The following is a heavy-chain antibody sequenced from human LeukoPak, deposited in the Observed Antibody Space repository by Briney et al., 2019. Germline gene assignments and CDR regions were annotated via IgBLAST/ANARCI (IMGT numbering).Heavy chain of an antibody. Sequence: SVKVSCKASGGTFSSYAISWVRQAPGQGLEWMGGIIPIFGTANYAQKFHGRVTITTDESTSTAYMELSSLRSEDTAVYYCARAQYQLLSPDYYYYMDVWGKGTTVTVSS. V-gene: IGHV1-69*05. J-gene: IGHJ6*03. D-gene: IGHD2-2*01. CDR1: GGTFSSYA. CDR3: ARAQYQLLSPDYYYYMDV. CDR2: IIPIFGTA.